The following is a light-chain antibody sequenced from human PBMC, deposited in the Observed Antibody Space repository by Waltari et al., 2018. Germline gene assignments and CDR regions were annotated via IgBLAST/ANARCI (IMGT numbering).Light chain of an antibody. CDR2: GAS. CDR1: QSINNY. Sequence: DIQMTQSPSSLSASVGDRVTITCRASQSINNYLNWYQQKPGKAPRVLIYGASSLQRGVPSRFSGSGSGSNFTLTINNLQPEDFATYYCQESFSAPMHSFGQGTKLEI. J-gene: IGKJ2*03. V-gene: IGKV1-39*01. CDR3: QESFSAPMHS.